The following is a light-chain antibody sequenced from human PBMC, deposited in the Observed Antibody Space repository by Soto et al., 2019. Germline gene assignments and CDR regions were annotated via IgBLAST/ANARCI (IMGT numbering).Light chain of an antibody. J-gene: IGLJ2*01. CDR2: SNN. CDR3: AAWDDSLNGVV. CDR1: SSNIGDNT. Sequence: QAVVTQPPSASGTPGQRGTISCSGSSSNIGDNTVNWYQQFPGTAPKLLIHSNNERPSGVPERFSGSKSGTSASLAVTGLQSEDEADYYCAAWDDSLNGVVFGGGTKLTVL. V-gene: IGLV1-44*01.